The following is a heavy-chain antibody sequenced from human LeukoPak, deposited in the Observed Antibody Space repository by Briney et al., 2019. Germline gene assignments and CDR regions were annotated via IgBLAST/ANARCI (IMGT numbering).Heavy chain of an antibody. Sequence: SLRLSCAASGFTFDDYAMRWVRQAPGKGLEWVSGISWNSGSIGYADSVKGRFTISRDNAKNSLYLQMNSLRAEDTALYYCAKSPFIAAAGCDYWGQGTLVTVSS. CDR3: AKSPFIAAAGCDY. V-gene: IGHV3-9*01. J-gene: IGHJ4*02. CDR2: ISWNSGSI. CDR1: GFTFDDYA. D-gene: IGHD6-13*01.